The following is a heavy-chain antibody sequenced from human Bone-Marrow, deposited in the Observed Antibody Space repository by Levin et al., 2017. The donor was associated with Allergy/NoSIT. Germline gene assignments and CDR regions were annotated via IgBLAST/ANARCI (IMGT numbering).Heavy chain of an antibody. Sequence: LSLTCAASGFTFTDTAISWVRQAPGKGLEWVAAVSGSGGSVYYTESVRGRFTISRDNSNNMVFLQMSSLRSEDTALYYCVKDYRARFDFWGLGTLVTVSS. J-gene: IGHJ4*02. CDR3: VKDYRARFDF. CDR1: GFTFTDTA. D-gene: IGHD3-16*02. V-gene: IGHV3-23*01. CDR2: VSGSGGSV.